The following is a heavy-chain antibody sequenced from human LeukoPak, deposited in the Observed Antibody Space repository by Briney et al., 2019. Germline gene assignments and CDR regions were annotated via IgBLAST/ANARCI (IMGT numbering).Heavy chain of an antibody. CDR3: AKFQGASSGWYRKGDY. V-gene: IGHV3-23*01. CDR1: GLTFSNYA. J-gene: IGHJ4*02. CDR2: ISGSGDST. Sequence: GGSLRLSCAASGLTFSNYAMSWVRQAPGKGLEWVAAISGSGDSTYYADSAKGRFTISRDNSKNTLSLQVNSLRAEDTARYFCAKFQGASSGWYRKGDYWRQGTLVTVSS. D-gene: IGHD6-19*01.